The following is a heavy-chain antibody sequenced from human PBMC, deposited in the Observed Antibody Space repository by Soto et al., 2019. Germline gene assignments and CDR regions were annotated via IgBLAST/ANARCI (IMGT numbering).Heavy chain of an antibody. Sequence: SVKVSCKASGGTFSSYAISWVRQAPGQGLEWMGGIIPIFGTANYAQKFQGRVTITADDSTSTAYMELSSLRSEDTAVYYCARLRKNYDSSGYYYFDYWGQGTLVTVSS. CDR3: ARLRKNYDSSGYYYFDY. CDR1: GGTFSSYA. J-gene: IGHJ4*02. CDR2: IIPIFGTA. D-gene: IGHD3-22*01. V-gene: IGHV1-69*13.